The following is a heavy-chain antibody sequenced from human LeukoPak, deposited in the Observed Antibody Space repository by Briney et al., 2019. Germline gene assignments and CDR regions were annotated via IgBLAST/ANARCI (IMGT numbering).Heavy chain of an antibody. CDR2: ISSSSSYT. V-gene: IGHV3-11*06. J-gene: IGHJ4*02. CDR3: ARDLDGVSVDY. CDR1: GFTFSDYY. D-gene: IGHD1-1*01. Sequence: PGGSLRLSCAASGFTFSDYYMSWIRQAPGKGLEWVSYISSSSSYTNYADSVKGRFTISRDNAKNSLYLQMNSLRAEDTAVYYCARDLDGVSVDYWGQGTLVTVSS.